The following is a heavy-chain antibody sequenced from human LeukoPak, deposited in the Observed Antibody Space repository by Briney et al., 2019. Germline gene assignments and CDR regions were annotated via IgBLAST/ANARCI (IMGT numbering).Heavy chain of an antibody. CDR3: ARDGGLYDYVWGSPY. J-gene: IGHJ4*02. D-gene: IGHD3-16*01. V-gene: IGHV3-21*01. CDR2: ISSSSSYI. Sequence: GGSLRLSCAASGFTFSSYSMNWVRQAPGKGLEWVSSISSSSSYIYYADSVKGRFTISRDNAKNSLYLQMNSLRAEDTAVYYCARDGGLYDYVWGSPYWGQGTLVTVSS. CDR1: GFTFSSYS.